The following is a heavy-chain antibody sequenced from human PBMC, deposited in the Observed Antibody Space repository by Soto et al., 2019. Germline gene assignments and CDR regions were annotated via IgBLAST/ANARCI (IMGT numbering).Heavy chain of an antibody. CDR3: ARAPGLGTMIGVVTPSGGAFEI. J-gene: IGHJ3*02. D-gene: IGHD3-22*01. CDR2: IIPIFGTA. Sequence: QVQLVQSGAEVKKPGSSVKVSCKASGGTFSSYAISWVRQAPGQGLEWMGGIIPIFGTANYAQKFQGRVTITADESTSTAYMELSSRRSEDTAVYYCARAPGLGTMIGVVTPSGGAFEIWGQGTMVTVSS. CDR1: GGTFSSYA. V-gene: IGHV1-69*12.